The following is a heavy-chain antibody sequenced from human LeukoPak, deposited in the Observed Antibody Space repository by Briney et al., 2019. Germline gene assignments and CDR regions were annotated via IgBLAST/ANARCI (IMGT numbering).Heavy chain of an antibody. J-gene: IGHJ4*02. CDR3: AKDVYYDFWSGYYKGLDY. V-gene: IGHV3-23*01. CDR2: ISGSGGST. CDR1: GFTFTTYG. D-gene: IGHD3-3*01. Sequence: GGSLRLSCAASGFTFTTYGMHWVRQAPGKGLEWVSAISGSGGSTYYADSVKGRFTISRDNSKNTLYLQMNSLRAEDTAVYYCAKDVYYDFWSGYYKGLDYWGQGTLVTVSS.